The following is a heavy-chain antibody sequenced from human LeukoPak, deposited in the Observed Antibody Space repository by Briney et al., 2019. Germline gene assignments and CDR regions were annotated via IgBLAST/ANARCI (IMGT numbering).Heavy chain of an antibody. CDR2: IYYSGST. J-gene: IGHJ4*02. D-gene: IGHD3-10*01. Sequence: SETLSLTCTVSGGSISSYYWSWIRQPPGKGLEWIGYIYYSGSTNYNPSLKSRVTISVDTSKNQFSLKLSSVTAADTAVYYCARAPLLWFGELMALGYFDYWGQGTLVTVSS. V-gene: IGHV4-59*01. CDR1: GGSISSYY. CDR3: ARAPLLWFGELMALGYFDY.